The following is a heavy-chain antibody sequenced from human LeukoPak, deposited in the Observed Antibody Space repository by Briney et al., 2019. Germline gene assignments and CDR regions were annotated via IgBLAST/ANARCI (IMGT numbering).Heavy chain of an antibody. V-gene: IGHV3-30*18. CDR1: GFTFSSYG. CDR2: ISYDGSNK. D-gene: IGHD2-2*02. J-gene: IGHJ4*02. Sequence: GRSLRLSCAASGFTFSSYGMHWVRQAPGKGLERVAVISYDGSNKYYADSVKGRFTISRDNSKNTLYLQMNSLRAEDTAVYYCAKDLYGTGQLDYWGQGTLVTVSS. CDR3: AKDLYGTGQLDY.